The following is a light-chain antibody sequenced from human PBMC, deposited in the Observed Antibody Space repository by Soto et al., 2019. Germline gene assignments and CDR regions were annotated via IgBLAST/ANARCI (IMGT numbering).Light chain of an antibody. CDR1: QTISTY. V-gene: IGKV1-5*03. Sequence: DIQMTQSPSSLSASVGDRVTITGRASQTISTYLNWYQQKPGKAPKLLIYKASTLKSGVPSRFSGSGSGTVFTLTISSLQPDDFATYYCQHYNSYSEAFGQGTKVELK. CDR2: KAS. CDR3: QHYNSYSEA. J-gene: IGKJ1*01.